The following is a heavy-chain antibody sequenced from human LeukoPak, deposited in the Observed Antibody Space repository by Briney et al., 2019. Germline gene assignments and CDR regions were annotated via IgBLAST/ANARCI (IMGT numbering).Heavy chain of an antibody. D-gene: IGHD6-6*01. CDR2: IYSGGST. CDR1: GFTVSSNY. Sequence: GGSLRLSCAASGFTVSSNYMSWVRQAPGKGLEWVSVIYSGGSTYYADPVKGRFTISRDNSKNTLYLQMNSLRAEDTAVYYCAKDLGRAFSSSSFPGEAFDIWGQGTMVTVSS. J-gene: IGHJ3*02. CDR3: AKDLGRAFSSSSFPGEAFDI. V-gene: IGHV3-53*01.